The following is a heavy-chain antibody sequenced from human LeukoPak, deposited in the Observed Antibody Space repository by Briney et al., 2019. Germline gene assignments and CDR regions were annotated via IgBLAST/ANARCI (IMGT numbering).Heavy chain of an antibody. J-gene: IGHJ4*02. D-gene: IGHD5-12*01. V-gene: IGHV4-39*02. CDR3: ARRRGYSGYDPWDY. CDR2: IYYSGST. Sequence: PSETLPLTCTVSGGSISSSSYCWGWIRQPPGKGLEWIGSIYYSGSTYYNPSLKSRVTISVDTSKNHFSLKLSSVTAADTAVYYCARRRGYSGYDPWDYWGQGTLVTVSS. CDR1: GGSISSSSYC.